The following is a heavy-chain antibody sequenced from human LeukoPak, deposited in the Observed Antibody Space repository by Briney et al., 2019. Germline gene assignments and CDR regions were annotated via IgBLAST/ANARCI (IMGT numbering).Heavy chain of an antibody. J-gene: IGHJ5*02. Sequence: SETLSLTCTVSGYSISSGYYWSWIRQPPGKGLGWIGYIYYSGSTKYNPSLKSRVTISVDRSKNQFSLKLSSVTAADTAVYYCATLIGYSNWFDPWGQGTLVAVSS. V-gene: IGHV4-61*01. CDR2: IYYSGST. CDR3: ATLIGYSNWFDP. D-gene: IGHD1-26*01. CDR1: GYSISSGYY.